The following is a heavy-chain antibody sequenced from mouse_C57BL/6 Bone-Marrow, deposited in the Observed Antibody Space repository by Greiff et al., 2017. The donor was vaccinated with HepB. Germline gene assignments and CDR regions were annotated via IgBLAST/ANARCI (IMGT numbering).Heavy chain of an antibody. J-gene: IGHJ2*01. CDR1: GYTFTDYY. CDR3: ARYHPLFDY. V-gene: IGHV1-26*01. CDR2: INPNNGGT. Sequence: VQLQQSGPELVKPGASVKISCKASGYTFTDYYMNWVKQSHGKSLEWIGDINPNNGGTSYNQKFKGKATLTVDKSSSTAYMELRSLTSEDSAVYYCARYHPLFDYWGQGTTLTVSS.